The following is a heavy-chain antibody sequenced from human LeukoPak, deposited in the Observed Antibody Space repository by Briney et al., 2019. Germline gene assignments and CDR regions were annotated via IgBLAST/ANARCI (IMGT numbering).Heavy chain of an antibody. V-gene: IGHV3-64*01. CDR3: ARAYGDYPRWFDP. CDR1: GFTFSSYA. CDR2: ISSNGGST. D-gene: IGHD4-17*01. J-gene: IGHJ5*02. Sequence: GGSLRLSCAASGFTFSSYAMHWVRQAPRKGLEYVSAISSNGGSTYYANSVKGRITISRDNSKNTLYLQMGSLRAEDMAVYYCARAYGDYPRWFDPWGQGTLVTVSS.